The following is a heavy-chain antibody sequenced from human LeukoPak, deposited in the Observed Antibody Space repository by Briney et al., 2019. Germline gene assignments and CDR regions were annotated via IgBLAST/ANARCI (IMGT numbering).Heavy chain of an antibody. CDR2: INPNSGGT. D-gene: IGHD3-3*01. J-gene: IGHJ5*02. CDR3: ARAYDFWSGNNWFDP. Sequence: ASVKVSCKASGYTFTGYYMHWGRQAPGQGLEWMGLINPNSGGTNYAQKFQGRVTMTRDTSISTAYMELSRLRSDDTAVYYCARAYDFWSGNNWFDPWGQGTLVTVSS. CDR1: GYTFTGYY. V-gene: IGHV1-2*02.